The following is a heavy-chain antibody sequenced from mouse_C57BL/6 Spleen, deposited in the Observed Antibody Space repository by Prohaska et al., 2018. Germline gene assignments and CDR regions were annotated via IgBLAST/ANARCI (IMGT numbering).Heavy chain of an antibody. CDR2: IFPGSCSI. J-gene: IGHJ3*01. V-gene: IGHV1-75*01. Sequence: QVQLQQSGPELVKTGASVKISCKASGYTFTDYDINWVKQRTGQGLEWTGWIFPGSCSIYYNEKFKGKSTLTVEKSSSTAYMWLSRLTYEDSAVYFCASYYFGFAYWGQGTLVTVSA. CDR3: ASYYFGFAY. D-gene: IGHD2-10*01. CDR1: GYTFTDYD.